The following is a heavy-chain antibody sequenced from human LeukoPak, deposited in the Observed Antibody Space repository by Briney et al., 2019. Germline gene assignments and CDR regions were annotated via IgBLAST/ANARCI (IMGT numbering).Heavy chain of an antibody. Sequence: PSETLSLTCAVYGGSFSGYYWSWIRQPPGKGLEWIGEINHSGSTNYNPSLKSRVTISADTSKNQFSLKLNSLTTADTAVYYCTRGAGWLIDYWGQGILVTVSS. CDR3: TRGAGWLIDY. CDR2: INHSGST. V-gene: IGHV4-34*01. D-gene: IGHD3-16*01. CDR1: GGSFSGYY. J-gene: IGHJ4*02.